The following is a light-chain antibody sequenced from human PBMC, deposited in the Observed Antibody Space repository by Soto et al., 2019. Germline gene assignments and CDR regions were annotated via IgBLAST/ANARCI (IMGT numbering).Light chain of an antibody. V-gene: IGKV3-15*01. CDR3: QQYNNWPPSRT. CDR2: GAS. Sequence: EIVMTQSPATLSVSPGERATLSCRASQSVSSNLAWYQQKPGQAPRLLIYGASTRATGIRARFSGSGSGTEFTLTISSLQSEDFAVYYCQQYNNWPPSRTFGQGTKVEIK. J-gene: IGKJ1*01. CDR1: QSVSSN.